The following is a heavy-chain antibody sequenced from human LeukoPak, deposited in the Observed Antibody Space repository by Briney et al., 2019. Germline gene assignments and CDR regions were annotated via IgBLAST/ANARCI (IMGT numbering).Heavy chain of an antibody. CDR2: VRNDGSDT. CDR3: ARDRGKDYFDS. Sequence: GGSLRLSCTTSGLTFTSHGFHWLRQVVGKRLEWVAFVRNDGSDTYHANSVKGRFSISRDDSKNTLYLQMNSLRAKDTATYYCARDRGKDYFDSWGQGTQVIVSS. CDR1: GLTFTSHG. V-gene: IGHV3-30*02. D-gene: IGHD4-23*01. J-gene: IGHJ4*02.